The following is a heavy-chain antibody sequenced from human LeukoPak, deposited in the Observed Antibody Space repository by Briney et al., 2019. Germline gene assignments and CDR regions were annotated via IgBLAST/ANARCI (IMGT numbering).Heavy chain of an antibody. CDR1: GFTVSSNS. CDR3: ARRSYCGGDCYGSDAFDI. CDR2: ISGSGGST. D-gene: IGHD2-21*02. J-gene: IGHJ3*02. Sequence: GGSLRLSCTVSGFTVSSNSMSWVRQAPGKGLEWVSAISGSGGSTYYADSVKGRFTISRDNSKNTLHLQMNSLRAEDTAVYYCARRSYCGGDCYGSDAFDIWGQGTMVTVSS. V-gene: IGHV3-23*01.